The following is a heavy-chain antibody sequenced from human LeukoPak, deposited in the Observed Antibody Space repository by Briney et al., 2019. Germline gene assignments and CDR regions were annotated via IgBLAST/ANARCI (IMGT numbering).Heavy chain of an antibody. CDR2: GYYGGST. Sequence: SETLSLTCTVSGGSIKTNYWSWIRQPPGKGLEWVGYGYYGGSTNYSPSLKSRVTISVDTSKNQFSLKLSSVTAADTAVYYCARAYSPPQWSPFDYWGQGTLVTVSS. D-gene: IGHD6-13*01. CDR1: GGSIKTNY. CDR3: ARAYSPPQWSPFDY. J-gene: IGHJ4*02. V-gene: IGHV4-59*12.